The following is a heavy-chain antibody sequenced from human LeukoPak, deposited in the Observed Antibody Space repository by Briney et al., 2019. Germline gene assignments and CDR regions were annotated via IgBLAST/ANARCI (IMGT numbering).Heavy chain of an antibody. CDR2: IYYSGST. CDR1: GGSISSYY. Sequence: NPSETLSLTCTVSGGSISSYYWSWIRQPPGKGLEWIGYIYYSGSTYYNPSLKSRVTISVDTSKNQFSLKLSSVTAADTAVYYCASLPLSSVWFDPWGQGTLVTVSS. J-gene: IGHJ5*02. V-gene: IGHV4-59*06. CDR3: ASLPLSSVWFDP. D-gene: IGHD3-16*02.